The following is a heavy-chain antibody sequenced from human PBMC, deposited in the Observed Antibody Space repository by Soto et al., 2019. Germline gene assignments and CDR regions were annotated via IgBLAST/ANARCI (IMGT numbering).Heavy chain of an antibody. CDR3: ARRPRGVAGYYYYGMDV. D-gene: IGHD3-10*01. Sequence: PGGSLRLSCAASGFTFSSYEMNWVRQAPGKWLEWVSYISSSDNTLYYADSVKGRFTISRDNAKNSLYLQMNSLRAEDTAVYYCARRPRGVAGYYYYGMDVWGQGXTDTVSS. CDR1: GFTFSSYE. J-gene: IGHJ6*02. CDR2: ISSSDNTL. V-gene: IGHV3-48*03.